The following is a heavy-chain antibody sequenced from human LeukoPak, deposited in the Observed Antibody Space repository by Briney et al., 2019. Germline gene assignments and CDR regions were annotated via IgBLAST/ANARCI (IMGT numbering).Heavy chain of an antibody. CDR3: AKEFTRDDSGGWYAPFDS. CDR1: GFSFHDYA. Sequence: PGGSLRLSCAASGFSFHDYAMHWVRQVPGKGLEWVSLISWDGDRAYYADSVKGRFTISRDNTKNSLYLQMNSLRDEDTALYYCAKEFTRDDSGGWYAPFDSWGQGTLVTVSS. J-gene: IGHJ4*02. D-gene: IGHD6-19*01. CDR2: ISWDGDRA. V-gene: IGHV3-43D*03.